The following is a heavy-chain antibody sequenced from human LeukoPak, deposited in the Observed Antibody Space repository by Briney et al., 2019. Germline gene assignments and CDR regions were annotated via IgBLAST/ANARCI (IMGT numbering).Heavy chain of an antibody. D-gene: IGHD5-18*01. CDR2: ISSSSSYI. J-gene: IGHJ4*02. V-gene: IGHV3-21*01. CDR3: ARRKIQLWYCDY. CDR1: GLTFSSYS. Sequence: GGSLRLSCAASGLTFSSYSMNWVRQAPGKGLEWVSSISSSSSYIYYADSVKGRFTISRDNAKNSLYLQMNSLRAEDTAVYYCARRKIQLWYCDYWGQGTLVTVSS.